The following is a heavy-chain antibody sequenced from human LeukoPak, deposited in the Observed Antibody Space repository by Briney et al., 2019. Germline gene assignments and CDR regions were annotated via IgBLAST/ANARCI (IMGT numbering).Heavy chain of an antibody. J-gene: IGHJ4*02. CDR1: GGTFSSYA. V-gene: IGHV1-69*05. Sequence: ASVKVSCKASGGTFSSYAISWVRQAPGQGLECMGGIIPIFGTANYAQKYQGRVTITTDESTSTAYMELSSLRSEDTAVYYCASPWGFGETGWGQGTLVTVSS. D-gene: IGHD3-10*01. CDR3: ASPWGFGETG. CDR2: IIPIFGTA.